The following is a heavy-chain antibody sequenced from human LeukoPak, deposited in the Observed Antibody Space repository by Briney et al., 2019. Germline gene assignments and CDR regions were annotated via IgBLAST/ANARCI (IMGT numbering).Heavy chain of an antibody. J-gene: IGHJ6*03. D-gene: IGHD5-12*01. V-gene: IGHV3-23*01. CDR1: GLAFSSYA. CDR2: ISGSGGST. Sequence: RGSLRLSCAASGLAFSSYAMTWVRQPPGKGLEWVSAISGSGGSTYYADSVKGRFTISRDNSKNTLYLQMNSLRAEDTAVYYCAKHSGHDSIYYYMDVWGKGTTVTVSS. CDR3: AKHSGHDSIYYYMDV.